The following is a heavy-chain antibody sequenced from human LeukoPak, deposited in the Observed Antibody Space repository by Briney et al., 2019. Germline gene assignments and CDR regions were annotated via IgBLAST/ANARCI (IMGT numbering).Heavy chain of an antibody. V-gene: IGHV1-18*01. CDR2: ISAYNGNT. D-gene: IGHD5-18*01. CDR3: ARPPTAMARYYFDY. J-gene: IGHJ4*02. CDR1: GYTFTSYG. Sequence: ASVKVSCKASGYTFTSYGISWVRQAPGQGLEWMGWISAYNGNTNYAQKLQGRVTMTTDTSTSTAYMELRSLRSDDAAVYYCARPPTAMARYYFDYWGQGTLVTVSS.